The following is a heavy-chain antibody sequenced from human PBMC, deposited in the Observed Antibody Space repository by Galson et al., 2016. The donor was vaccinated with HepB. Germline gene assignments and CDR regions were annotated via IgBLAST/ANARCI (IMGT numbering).Heavy chain of an antibody. CDR3: AKAADYYDSSGYYYLNWFDP. CDR1: GFTARSNY. D-gene: IGHD3-22*01. Sequence: SLRLSCAASGFTARSNYMSWVRQAPGKGLEWVSAISGSGGSTYYADSVKGRFTISRDNSKNTLYLQMNSLRAEDTAVYYCAKAADYYDSSGYYYLNWFDPWGQGTLVTVSS. CDR2: ISGSGGST. V-gene: IGHV3-23*01. J-gene: IGHJ5*02.